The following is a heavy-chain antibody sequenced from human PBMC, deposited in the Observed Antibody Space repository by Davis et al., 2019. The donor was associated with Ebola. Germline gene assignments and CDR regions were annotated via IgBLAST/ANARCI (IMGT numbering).Heavy chain of an antibody. D-gene: IGHD3-22*01. CDR3: VIITMT. Sequence: ASVKVSCKASGYTFTSYDINWVRQATGQGLEWLGKIDPSDGTTDFPQKFQARVTMTRDTSTSTVYMELRSLTSDDTAVYYCVIITMTWGQGTLVTVSS. CDR2: IDPSDGTT. V-gene: IGHV1-46*01. J-gene: IGHJ4*02. CDR1: GYTFTSYD.